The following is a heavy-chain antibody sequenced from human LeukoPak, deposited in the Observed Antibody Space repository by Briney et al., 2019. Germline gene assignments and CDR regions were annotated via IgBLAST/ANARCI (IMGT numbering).Heavy chain of an antibody. CDR2: ISYDGSNK. CDR1: GFTFSSYA. J-gene: IGHJ4*02. Sequence: SGRSLRLSCAASGFTFSSYAMHWVRQAPGKGLEWVAVISYDGSNKYYADSVKGRFTISRDNSKNTLYLQMNSLRAEDTAVYYCAREDYWGQGTLVTVSS. V-gene: IGHV3-30-3*01. CDR3: AREDY.